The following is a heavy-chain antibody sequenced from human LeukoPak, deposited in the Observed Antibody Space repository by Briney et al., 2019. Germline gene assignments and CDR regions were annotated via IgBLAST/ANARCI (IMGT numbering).Heavy chain of an antibody. D-gene: IGHD6-13*01. CDR2: IYYSGST. V-gene: IGHV4-31*03. J-gene: IGHJ4*02. CDR1: GGSISSGGYY. Sequence: SETLSLTCTVSGGSISSGGYYWSWIRQHPGKGLEWIGYIYYSGSTYYNPSLKSRVTISVDTSKNQFSLKLSSVTAADTAVYYCARGVASSWYEDYWGQGTLVTVSS. CDR3: ARGVASSWYEDY.